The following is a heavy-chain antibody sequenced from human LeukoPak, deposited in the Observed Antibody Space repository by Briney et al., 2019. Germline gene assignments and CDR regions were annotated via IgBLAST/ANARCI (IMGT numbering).Heavy chain of an antibody. V-gene: IGHV3-23*01. J-gene: IGHJ4*02. CDR3: AGSIVGAGYYFDY. CDR2: ISGSGGST. CDR1: GFTFSSYA. D-gene: IGHD1-26*01. Sequence: GGSLRFSCAASGFTFSSYAMSWVRQAPGKGLEWVSAISGSGGSTYYADSVKGRFTISRDNSKNTLYLQMNSLRAEDTAVYYCAGSIVGAGYYFDYWGQGTLVTVSS.